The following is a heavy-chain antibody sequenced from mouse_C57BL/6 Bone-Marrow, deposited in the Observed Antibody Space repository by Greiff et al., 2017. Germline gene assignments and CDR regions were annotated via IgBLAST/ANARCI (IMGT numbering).Heavy chain of an antibody. J-gene: IGHJ2*01. D-gene: IGHD1-1*01. CDR3: ARSGYYGSSYFDY. V-gene: IGHV1-81*01. Sequence: VQLQQSGAELARPGASVKLSCKASGYTFTSYGISWVKQRPGQGLEWIGEIYPRSGNTYYNEKFKGKATLTADKSSSTAYMELRSLTSEDSAVYFCARSGYYGSSYFDYWGQGTTLTVSS. CDR1: GYTFTSYG. CDR2: IYPRSGNT.